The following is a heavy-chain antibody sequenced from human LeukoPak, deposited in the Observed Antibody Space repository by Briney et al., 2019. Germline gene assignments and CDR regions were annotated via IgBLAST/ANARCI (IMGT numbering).Heavy chain of an antibody. CDR3: ARASTGDRPRRYFNS. J-gene: IGHJ4*02. Sequence: SETLSLTCTVSGGSIGSGDCFWSWIRQPPGKGLEWIGFIYYSGSTYYNPSLKSRVTISVDTSKNLLSLKLSSVTAADTAVYYCARASTGDRPRRYFNSWGQGTLVTVSS. CDR1: GGSIGSGDCF. CDR2: IYYSGST. V-gene: IGHV4-30-4*01. D-gene: IGHD7-27*01.